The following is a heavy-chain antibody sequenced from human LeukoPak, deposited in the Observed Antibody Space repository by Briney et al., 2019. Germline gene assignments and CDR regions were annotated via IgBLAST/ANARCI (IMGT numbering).Heavy chain of an antibody. CDR1: GGSISSYY. Sequence: KSSETLSLTCTVSGGSISSYYWSWIRQPPGKGLEWIGYVYYSGSTNYNPSLKSRVTMSVDTSKNQFSLKLSSVTAADTAVYYCARGCSSTSCYYYYGMDVWGQGTTVTVSS. D-gene: IGHD2-2*01. CDR2: VYYSGST. V-gene: IGHV4-59*12. CDR3: ARGCSSTSCYYYYGMDV. J-gene: IGHJ6*02.